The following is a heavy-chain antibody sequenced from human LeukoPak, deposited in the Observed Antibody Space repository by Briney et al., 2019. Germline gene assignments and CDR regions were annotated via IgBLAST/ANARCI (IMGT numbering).Heavy chain of an antibody. CDR2: ISAYNGNT. Sequence: ASVKVSCKASGYTFTSYGISWVRPAPGQGLEWMGWISAYNGNTNYAQKLQGRVTMTRNTSISTAYMELSSLRSEDTAVYYCARGMLTGDFDYWGQGTLVAVSS. J-gene: IGHJ4*02. CDR3: ARGMLTGDFDY. V-gene: IGHV1-18*01. D-gene: IGHD7-27*01. CDR1: GYTFTSYG.